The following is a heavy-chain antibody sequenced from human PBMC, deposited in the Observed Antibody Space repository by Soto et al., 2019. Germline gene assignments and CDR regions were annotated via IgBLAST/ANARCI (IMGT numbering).Heavy chain of an antibody. CDR3: ARDQGIAANLDY. CDR2: ISYISTST. Sequence: EVQLVESGGGLVKPGGSLRLSCAASGFTFSSYSMNWVRHAPGKGLEWVSTISYISTSTYYADSVKGRFTISRDNANNSLYLQMSSLRAEDTAVYYCARDQGIAANLDYWGQGTLVTVSS. J-gene: IGHJ4*02. CDR1: GFTFSSYS. D-gene: IGHD6-13*01. V-gene: IGHV3-21*01.